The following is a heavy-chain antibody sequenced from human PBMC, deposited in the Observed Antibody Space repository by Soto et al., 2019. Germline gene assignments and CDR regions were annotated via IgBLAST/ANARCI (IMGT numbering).Heavy chain of an antibody. J-gene: IGHJ4*02. D-gene: IGHD3-3*01. V-gene: IGHV1-18*04. CDR2: ISAYNGNT. CDR3: ARVIITLFGLVIPPGY. CDR1: GYTFTSYG. Sequence: ASVKVSCKASGYTFTSYGISWVRQAPGQGLEWMGWISAYNGNTNYAQKLQGRVTMTTDTSTSTAYMELRSLRSDDTDVYYCARVIITLFGLVIPPGYCRQGTLRTSSS.